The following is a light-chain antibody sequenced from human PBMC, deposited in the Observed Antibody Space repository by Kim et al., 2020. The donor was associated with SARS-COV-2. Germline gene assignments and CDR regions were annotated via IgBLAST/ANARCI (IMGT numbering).Light chain of an antibody. V-gene: IGLV2-14*04. Sequence: GQSITISCTGSSSDVGGYKYVSWYQQNPGKAPKVMIYDVSERPSGVSNRFSGSKSGNTASLTISGLQADDEADYYCTSYTNRNTYVFGTGTKVTVL. CDR2: DVS. J-gene: IGLJ1*01. CDR3: TSYTNRNTYV. CDR1: SSDVGGYKY.